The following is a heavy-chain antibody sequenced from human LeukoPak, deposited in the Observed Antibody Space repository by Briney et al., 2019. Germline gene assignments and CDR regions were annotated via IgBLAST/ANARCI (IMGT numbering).Heavy chain of an antibody. Sequence: GGSLRLSCAASGFTFSDYYMNWIRQAPGKGLEWVSYISSSGSTIYYADSVKGRFTISRDNAKNSLYLQMNSLRAEDTAFYYCAKGPGSYDSSGSSFDSCGQGTLVTVSS. CDR2: ISSSGSTI. J-gene: IGHJ4*02. CDR1: GFTFSDYY. D-gene: IGHD3-22*01. V-gene: IGHV3-11*01. CDR3: AKGPGSYDSSGSSFDS.